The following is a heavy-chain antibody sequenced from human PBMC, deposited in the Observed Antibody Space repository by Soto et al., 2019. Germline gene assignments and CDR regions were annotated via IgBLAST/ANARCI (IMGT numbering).Heavy chain of an antibody. V-gene: IGHV4-39*01. CDR2: IYYSGST. Sequence: SETLSLTCTVSGGSISSSSYYWGWIRQPPGKGLEWIGSIYYSGSTYYNPSLKSRVTISVDTSKNQFSLKLSSVTAADTAVYYCARHLQERYYYDSSGYYSTWGQGTLVTVSS. CDR3: ARHLQERYYYDSSGYYST. J-gene: IGHJ5*02. CDR1: GGSISSSSYY. D-gene: IGHD3-22*01.